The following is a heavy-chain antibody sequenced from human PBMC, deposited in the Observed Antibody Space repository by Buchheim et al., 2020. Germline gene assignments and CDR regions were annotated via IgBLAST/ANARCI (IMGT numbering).Heavy chain of an antibody. J-gene: IGHJ4*02. CDR1: GGSISSSGYY. CDR3: ARVGGSYNYLDY. CDR2: IYYSGSA. D-gene: IGHD1-26*01. V-gene: IGHV4-39*07. Sequence: QLQLQESGPGLVKPSETLSLTCTVSGGSISSSGYYWGWIRQPPGEGLEWIGSIYYSGSASYNPSLKSRVTIFVDTSKNQFSLKLSSVTAADTAVYYCARVGGSYNYLDYWGQGTL.